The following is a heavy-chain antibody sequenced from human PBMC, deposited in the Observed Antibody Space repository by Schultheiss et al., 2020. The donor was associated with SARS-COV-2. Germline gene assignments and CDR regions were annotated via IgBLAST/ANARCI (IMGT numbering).Heavy chain of an antibody. Sequence: GGSLRLSCAASGFTFSSYWMSWVRQAPGKGLEWVSYISSSSSTIYYADSAKGRFTISRDNSKNTLYLQMNSLRAEDTAVYYCASYSSGWYPDAFDIWGQGTMVTVSS. CDR1: GFTFSSYW. V-gene: IGHV3-48*01. CDR3: ASYSSGWYPDAFDI. J-gene: IGHJ3*02. D-gene: IGHD6-19*01. CDR2: ISSSSSTI.